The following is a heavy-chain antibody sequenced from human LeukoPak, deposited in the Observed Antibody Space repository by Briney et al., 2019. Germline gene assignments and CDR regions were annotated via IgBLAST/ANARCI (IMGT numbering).Heavy chain of an antibody. CDR3: ARETYYYYMDV. Sequence: SEALSLTCTVSGGSICSLYWSWIRQPPGKGLEWIGYIYYNGNANYSPSLTSRVTISMDTSKNQSSLKLSSVTAADTAVYYCARETYYYYMDVWGKGTTVTVSS. CDR2: IYYNGNA. J-gene: IGHJ6*03. V-gene: IGHV4-59*11. CDR1: GGSICSLY.